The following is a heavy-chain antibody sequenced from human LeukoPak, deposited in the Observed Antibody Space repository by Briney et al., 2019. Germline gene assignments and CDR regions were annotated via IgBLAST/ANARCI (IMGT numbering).Heavy chain of an antibody. D-gene: IGHD3-16*01. CDR2: ITWNSDNI. CDR3: AKGGGGRLIYYYYMDV. CDR1: GFTFDDYA. Sequence: GRSLRLSCAVSGFTFDDYAMHWVRQVPGKGLEWVSGITWNSDNIEYADSVKGRFTISRDNAKNSLYLQMNSLRAEDMALYYCAKGGGGRLIYYYYMDVWGKGTTVTVSS. J-gene: IGHJ6*03. V-gene: IGHV3-9*03.